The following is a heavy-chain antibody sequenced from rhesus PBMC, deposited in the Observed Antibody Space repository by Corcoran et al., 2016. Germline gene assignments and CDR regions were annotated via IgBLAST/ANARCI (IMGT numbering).Heavy chain of an antibody. Sequence: QLVESGGGLVQPGGSLRLSGAASGFTFSDYWMSWVRQAQGKGLVWVSFIKNKAEGGTAVYAESVQGSFTISRDDSMNTLYLQMNSLKTEDTAVYYCTRGGYSGSMDVWGPGVLVTVSS. CDR3: TRGGYSGSMDV. CDR2: IKNKAEGGTA. J-gene: IGHJ5-1*01. D-gene: IGHD6-25*01. CDR1: GFTFSDYW. V-gene: IGHV3S11*01.